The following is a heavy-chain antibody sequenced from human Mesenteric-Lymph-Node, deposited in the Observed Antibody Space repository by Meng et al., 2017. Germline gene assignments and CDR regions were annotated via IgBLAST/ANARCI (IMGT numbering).Heavy chain of an antibody. CDR1: GFDFSSYA. J-gene: IGHJ3*02. CDR2: ISGSGGST. D-gene: IGHD3-22*01. V-gene: IGHV3-23*01. CDR3: AAPSDDSSGYYYPDAFDI. Sequence: GESLKISCAASGFDFSSYAMSWVRQAPGKGLEWVSAISGSGGSTYYADSVKGRFTISRDNSKNTLYLQMNSLRAEDTAVYYCAAPSDDSSGYYYPDAFDIWGQGTMVTVSS.